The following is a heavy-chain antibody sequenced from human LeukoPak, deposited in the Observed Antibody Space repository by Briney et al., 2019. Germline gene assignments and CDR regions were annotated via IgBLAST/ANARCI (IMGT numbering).Heavy chain of an antibody. V-gene: IGHV4-4*07. CDR1: GGAISSYY. CDR3: ARGDSSGYYYG. J-gene: IGHJ4*02. D-gene: IGHD3-22*01. Sequence: AETLSLTCTVSGGAISSYYWSWIRQPAGRGLEWIGRLYTSGSTNYNPSLKSRVTMSVDTSKNQFSLKLPSTTAADTAVYYCARGDSSGYYYGWGQGTLVTASS. CDR2: LYTSGST.